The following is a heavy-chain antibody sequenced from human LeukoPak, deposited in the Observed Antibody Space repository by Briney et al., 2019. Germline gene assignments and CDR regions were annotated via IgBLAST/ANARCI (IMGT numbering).Heavy chain of an antibody. CDR2: ISYDGSNK. V-gene: IGHV3-30*03. J-gene: IGHJ4*02. CDR1: GFTFSSCG. CDR3: AMDGGYCSGGSCYDLDY. D-gene: IGHD2-15*01. Sequence: GGSLRLSCAASGFTFSSCGMHWVRQAPGKGLEWVAVISYDGSNKYYADSVKGRFTISRDNSKNTLYLQMNSLRAEDTAVYYCAMDGGYCSGGSCYDLDYWGQGTLVTVSS.